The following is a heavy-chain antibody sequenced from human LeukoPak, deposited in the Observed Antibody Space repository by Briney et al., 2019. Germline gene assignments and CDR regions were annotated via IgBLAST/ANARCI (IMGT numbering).Heavy chain of an antibody. J-gene: IGHJ4*02. D-gene: IGHD3-22*01. Sequence: SETLSLTCTVSGGSISSYYWSWLGQPPGKGLEGIGYIYYSGSTNYNPSLTSRVTISVDTSKNQFSLKLSSVTAADTAVYYCARWAYDSSGYSLYFDYWGQGTLVTVSS. V-gene: IGHV4-59*01. CDR3: ARWAYDSSGYSLYFDY. CDR2: IYYSGST. CDR1: GGSISSYY.